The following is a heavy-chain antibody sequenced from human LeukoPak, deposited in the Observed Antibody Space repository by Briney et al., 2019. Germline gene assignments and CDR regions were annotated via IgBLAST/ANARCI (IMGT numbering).Heavy chain of an antibody. Sequence: ASVKVSCKASGYTFTSYDINWVRQATGQGLEWMGWMNPNSGNTGYAQKFQGRVTITRNTSISTAYTELSSLRSEDTAVYYCARNADFWSGSDAFDIWGQGTMVTVSS. V-gene: IGHV1-8*03. D-gene: IGHD3-3*01. CDR1: GYTFTSYD. CDR3: ARNADFWSGSDAFDI. CDR2: MNPNSGNT. J-gene: IGHJ3*02.